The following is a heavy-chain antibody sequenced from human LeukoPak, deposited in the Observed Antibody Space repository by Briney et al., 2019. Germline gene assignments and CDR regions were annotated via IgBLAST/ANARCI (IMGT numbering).Heavy chain of an antibody. CDR1: GFTFSSYA. CDR3: ARGGGPRAAIDAFDI. J-gene: IGHJ3*02. D-gene: IGHD1-26*01. CDR2: ISYDGSNK. V-gene: IGHV3-30*04. Sequence: GGSLRLSCAASGFTFSSYAMHWVRQAPGKGLEWVAVISYDGSNKYYADSVKGRFTISRDNSKNTLYLQMDSLRAEDTAVYYCARGGGPRAAIDAFDIWGQGTMVTVSS.